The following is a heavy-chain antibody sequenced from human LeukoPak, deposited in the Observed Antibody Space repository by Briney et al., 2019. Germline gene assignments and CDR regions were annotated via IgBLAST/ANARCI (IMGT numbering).Heavy chain of an antibody. J-gene: IGHJ4*02. Sequence: RPSETLSLTGAVYGGSFSGYYWSWIRQPPGKGLDWIGEINHSGSTNYNPSLKSRVTISVDTSKNQFSLKLSSVTAADTAVYYCARRNYYGSGSYCFDYWGQGTLVTVSS. V-gene: IGHV4-34*01. CDR1: GGSFSGYY. CDR3: ARRNYYGSGSYCFDY. CDR2: INHSGST. D-gene: IGHD3-10*01.